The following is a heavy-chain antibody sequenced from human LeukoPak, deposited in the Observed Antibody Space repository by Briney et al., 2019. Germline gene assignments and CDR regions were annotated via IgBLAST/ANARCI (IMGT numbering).Heavy chain of an antibody. J-gene: IGHJ4*02. CDR3: ARGPHGRIYDILTGFDY. V-gene: IGHV1-2*02. CDR2: ITLHSGDT. CDR1: GYTFTVHY. Sequence: GASVKVSCKASGYTFTVHYIHWVRQGPGQGLEWLGWITLHSGDTHYAQKYQGRVTMTRDTSISTAYMELSRLRSDDTAVYYCARGPHGRIYDILTGFDYWGQGTLVTVSS. D-gene: IGHD3-9*01.